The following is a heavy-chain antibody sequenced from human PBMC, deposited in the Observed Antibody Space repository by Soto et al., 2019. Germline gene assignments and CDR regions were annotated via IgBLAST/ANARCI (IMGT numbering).Heavy chain of an antibody. CDR2: IYPGDSDT. CDR3: ARSPGPAMVLYYYYGMDV. D-gene: IGHD5-18*01. Sequence: PGESLKISCKGSGYSFTSYWIGWVRQMPGKGLEWMGIIYPGDSDTRYSPSFQGQVTISADKSISTAYLQWSSLKASDTAMYYCARSPGPAMVLYYYYGMDVWGQGTTVTVSS. J-gene: IGHJ6*02. CDR1: GYSFTSYW. V-gene: IGHV5-51*01.